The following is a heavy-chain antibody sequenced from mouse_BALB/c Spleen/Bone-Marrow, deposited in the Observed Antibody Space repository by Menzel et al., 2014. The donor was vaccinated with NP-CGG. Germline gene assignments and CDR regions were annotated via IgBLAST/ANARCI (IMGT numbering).Heavy chain of an antibody. CDR3: ARDDGSTYGGDYFDY. D-gene: IGHD1-1*01. J-gene: IGHJ2*01. V-gene: IGHV3-6*02. CDR2: IKYDRTN. CDR1: GYSITNNYY. Sequence: EVKLQESGPGLVIPSQSLSLTCSVTGYSITNNYYWNWIRQFPGNKLEWMGYIKYDRTNNYNPSLKNRISITRDTSKNQFFLKLNSVTTEDTATYYCARDDGSTYGGDYFDYWGQGTTLTVSS.